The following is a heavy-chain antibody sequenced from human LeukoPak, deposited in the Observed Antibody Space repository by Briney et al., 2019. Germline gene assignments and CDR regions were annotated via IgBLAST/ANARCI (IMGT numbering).Heavy chain of an antibody. J-gene: IGHJ3*02. CDR2: IYYSGST. D-gene: IGHD3-9*01. CDR1: GGSISSSSYY. V-gene: IGHV4-39*07. CDR3: AKEGPIRYFDWLSAFDI. Sequence: SETLSLTCTVSGGSISSSSYYWGRIRQPPGKGLEWIGSIYYSGSTYYNPSPKSRVTISVDTSKNQFSLKLSSVTAADTAVYYCAKEGPIRYFDWLSAFDIWGQGTMVTVSS.